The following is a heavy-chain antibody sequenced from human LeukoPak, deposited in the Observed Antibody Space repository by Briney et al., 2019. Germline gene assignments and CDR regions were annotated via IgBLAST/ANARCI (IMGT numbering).Heavy chain of an antibody. D-gene: IGHD2-2*01. Sequence: PGGSLRLSCAASRFTFSNYAMSWVRQAAGKGLEWVSGSTSGHSTFYADSVKGRFTISRDNSKNTVYLQMNSLRAEDTAVYYCAKDYPECTGTTCSGEAFFDYWGQGTLVTVSS. J-gene: IGHJ4*02. CDR3: AKDYPECTGTTCSGEAFFDY. V-gene: IGHV3-23*01. CDR2: STSGHST. CDR1: RFTFSNYA.